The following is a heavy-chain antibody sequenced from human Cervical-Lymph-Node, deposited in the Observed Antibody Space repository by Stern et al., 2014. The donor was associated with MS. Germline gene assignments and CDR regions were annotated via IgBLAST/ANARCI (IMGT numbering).Heavy chain of an antibody. D-gene: IGHD4-17*01. V-gene: IGHV4-61*02. CDR1: GGSVSSGSYY. Sequence: QVQLQESGPGLVKPSQTLSLTCTVSGGSVSSGSYYWSWIRQPAGKVLEWIGRIYTSGGTNYNPPLKSRFPISLESPETHSSLNLTSVTAADTAVYYCARVDYGDYENYPFYYFDLWGRGTLVTVSS. CDR2: IYTSGGT. CDR3: ARVDYGDYENYPFYYFDL. J-gene: IGHJ2*01.